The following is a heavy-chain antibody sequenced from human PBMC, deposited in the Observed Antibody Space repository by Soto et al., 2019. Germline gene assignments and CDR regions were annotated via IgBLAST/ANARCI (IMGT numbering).Heavy chain of an antibody. J-gene: IGHJ6*02. V-gene: IGHV3-30-3*01. CDR3: ARDYYGPQDRQWLAPTHYYGMDV. CDR2: ISYDGSNK. D-gene: IGHD6-19*01. Sequence: PGGSLRLSCAASGFTFSSYAMHWVRQAPGKGLEWVAVISYDGSNKYYADSVKGRFTISRDNSKNTLYLQMNSLRAEDTAVYYCARDYYGPQDRQWLAPTHYYGMDVWGQGTTVTVSS. CDR1: GFTFSSYA.